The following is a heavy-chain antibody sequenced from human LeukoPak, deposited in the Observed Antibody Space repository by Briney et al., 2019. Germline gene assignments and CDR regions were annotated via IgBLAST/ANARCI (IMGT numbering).Heavy chain of an antibody. Sequence: SETLSLTCAVYGGSFSGYYWSWIRQPPGKGLEWIGEINHSGSTNYNPSLKSRVTISVVTSKNQFSLKLSSVTAADTAVYYCARGQDYDFWSGYYRDYYYYYGMDVWGQGTTVTVSS. V-gene: IGHV4-34*01. CDR1: GGSFSGYY. CDR3: ARGQDYDFWSGYYRDYYYYYGMDV. D-gene: IGHD3-3*01. J-gene: IGHJ6*02. CDR2: INHSGST.